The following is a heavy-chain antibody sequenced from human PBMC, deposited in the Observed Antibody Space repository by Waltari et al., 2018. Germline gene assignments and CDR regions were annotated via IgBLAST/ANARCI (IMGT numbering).Heavy chain of an antibody. CDR3: ARAFGGVISWFDP. CDR2: IYYSEST. V-gene: IGHV4-30-4*08. J-gene: IGHJ5*02. CDR1: GGSISSGDYY. D-gene: IGHD3-16*02. Sequence: QVQLQESGPGLVKPSQTLSLTCTVSGGSISSGDYYWSWIRQPPGKRLEWIGYIYYSESTYYDPSLKSRVTISVDTSKNQFSLKLSSVTAADTAVYYCARAFGGVISWFDPWGQGTLVTVSS.